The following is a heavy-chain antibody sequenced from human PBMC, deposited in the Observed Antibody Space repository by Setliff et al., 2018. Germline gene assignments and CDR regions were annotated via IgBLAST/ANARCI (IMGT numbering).Heavy chain of an antibody. CDR3: ARVIVGGGNTPFDL. V-gene: IGHV3-23*01. CDR1: GFTFSSHS. J-gene: IGHJ4*02. D-gene: IGHD2-21*01. Sequence: GGSLRLSCAGSGFTFSSHSMNWVRQAPGKGLEWVSAIDESGGGTYYADSVKGRFTISRDNSKNTLYLQMNRLRAEGTGVYYCARVIVGGGNTPFDLWGQGTLVTVSS. CDR2: IDESGGGT.